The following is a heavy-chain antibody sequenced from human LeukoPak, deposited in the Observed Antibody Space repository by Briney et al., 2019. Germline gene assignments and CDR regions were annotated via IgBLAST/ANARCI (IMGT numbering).Heavy chain of an antibody. Sequence: PGGSLRLSCAASGFTFSSYSMNWVRQAPGKGLEWVSSISSSSSYIYYADSVKGRFTTSRDNAKNSLYLQTNSLRTEDTAVYYCARAVYGFDAFDIWGQGTMVTVSP. CDR3: ARAVYGFDAFDI. V-gene: IGHV3-21*01. CDR2: ISSSSSYI. D-gene: IGHD4-17*01. CDR1: GFTFSSYS. J-gene: IGHJ3*02.